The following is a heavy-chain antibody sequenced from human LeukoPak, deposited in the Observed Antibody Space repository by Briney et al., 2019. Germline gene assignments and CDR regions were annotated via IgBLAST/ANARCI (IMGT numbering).Heavy chain of an antibody. CDR2: ISYDGSNK. D-gene: IGHD3-3*01. J-gene: IGHJ5*01. V-gene: IGHV3-30*03. CDR3: SRVHYDVWSGYYDS. CDR1: RFTFSNYG. Sequence: PGGSLRLSCAASRFTFSNYGMHWVRQAPGKGLEWVAIISYDGSNKYYADSVKGRFTISRDNSKNTLYLQMNSLRVEDSAVYYCSRVHYDVWSGYYDSWGQGTLVTVSS.